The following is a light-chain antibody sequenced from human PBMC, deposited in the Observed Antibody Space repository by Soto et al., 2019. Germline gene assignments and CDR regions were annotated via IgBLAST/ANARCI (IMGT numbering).Light chain of an antibody. V-gene: IGKV1D-16*01. CDR3: QQYDSHPIT. Sequence: DIQMTQSTSSLSASVGDRVTITCRASQGISIWLAWYQQKPDKAPKSLIYAASSLQSGVPSRFSGSGSGKNFALTISSLPPEDFATYYCQQYDSHPITFGNGTRLEIK. CDR1: QGISIW. J-gene: IGKJ5*01. CDR2: AAS.